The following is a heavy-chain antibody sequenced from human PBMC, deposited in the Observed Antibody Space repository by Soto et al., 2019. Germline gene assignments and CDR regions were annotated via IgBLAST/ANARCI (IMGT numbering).Heavy chain of an antibody. J-gene: IGHJ1*01. D-gene: IGHD4-17*01. CDR3: TTARGTYGAEYFQH. CDR1: GFTFTNAW. V-gene: IGHV3-15*01. Sequence: GGSLRLSCAASGFTFTNAWMSWVRQAPVTGLEWVGRIKSKTDGGTTDYAAPVKGRFTISRDDSKNTLYLQMNSLKTEDTAVYYCTTARGTYGAEYFQHWGQGTLVTVSS. CDR2: IKSKTDGGTT.